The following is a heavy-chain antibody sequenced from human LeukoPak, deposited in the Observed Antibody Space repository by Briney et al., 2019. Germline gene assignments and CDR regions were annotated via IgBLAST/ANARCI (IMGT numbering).Heavy chain of an antibody. V-gene: IGHV4-39*07. Sequence: SETLSLTCTVSGGSISSNSYYWGWIRQPPGKGLEWIGSIYYSGSTYYNPSLNIRVTISVDTSKNQFSLNLRSVTAADTAVYYCARGFPTMIFPFDYWGQGTLVTVSS. D-gene: IGHD3-22*01. CDR1: GGSISSNSYY. J-gene: IGHJ4*02. CDR2: IYYSGST. CDR3: ARGFPTMIFPFDY.